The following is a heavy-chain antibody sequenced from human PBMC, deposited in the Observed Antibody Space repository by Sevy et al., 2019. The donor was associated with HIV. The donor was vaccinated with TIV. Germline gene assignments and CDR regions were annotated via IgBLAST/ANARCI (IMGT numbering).Heavy chain of an antibody. J-gene: IGHJ4*02. CDR1: GFTFSRYS. V-gene: IGHV3-48*02. CDR3: ARPGSGWLEFDS. Sequence: GGSLRLSCVASGFTFSRYSMNWVRQAPGKGLEWVANIGSTGPTIYYADSVKGRFTISRDNAKNSLYLQMNSLGEEDTAVYYWARPGSGWLEFDSWGQGTLVTVSS. CDR2: IGSTGPTI. D-gene: IGHD6-19*01.